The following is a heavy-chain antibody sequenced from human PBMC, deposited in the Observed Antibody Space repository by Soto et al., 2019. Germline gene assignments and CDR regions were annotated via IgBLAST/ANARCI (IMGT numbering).Heavy chain of an antibody. CDR1: GAPITRHTYY. V-gene: IGHV4-39*01. Sequence: SETLSLTCAASGAPITRHTYYSVWIRQPPGKGLEWIGTISLGGTTYYSPSLKSRLTASLDTFNNQVSLILSSVTVTDTAVYFCVKQAVGSMSSEWGTGTLVTVSS. J-gene: IGHJ4*02. D-gene: IGHD6-6*01. CDR2: ISLGGTT. CDR3: VKQAVGSMSSE.